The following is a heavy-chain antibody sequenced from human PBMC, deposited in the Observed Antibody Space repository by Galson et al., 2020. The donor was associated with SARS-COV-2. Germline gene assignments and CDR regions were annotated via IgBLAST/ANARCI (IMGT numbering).Heavy chain of an antibody. Sequence: GESLKISCKGSGYSFTSYWIGWVRQMPGKGLEWRGIIYPGDSDTRYSPSFQGQVTISADKSISTAYLQWSSLKASDTAMYYCARHRSFGELLSVPYFDYWGQGTLVTVSS. CDR2: IYPGDSDT. D-gene: IGHD3-10*01. CDR3: ARHRSFGELLSVPYFDY. J-gene: IGHJ4*02. CDR1: GYSFTSYW. V-gene: IGHV5-51*01.